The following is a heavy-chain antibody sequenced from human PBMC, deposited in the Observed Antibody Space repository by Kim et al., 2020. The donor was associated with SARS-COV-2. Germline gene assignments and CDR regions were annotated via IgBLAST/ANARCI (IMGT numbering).Heavy chain of an antibody. V-gene: IGHV1-24*01. J-gene: IGHJ4*02. CDR2: FNPEDGRT. Sequence: ASVKVSCKVSGHSLNDLSMHWVRQAPGLGLEWMGGFNPEDGRTIFAQNFQGRVSMTEDSSTDTAYMELRGLKFEDTAIYYCATGRITGIRDTPTFDYGGQG. CDR3: ATGRITGIRDTPTFDY. CDR1: GHSLNDLS. D-gene: IGHD1-20*01.